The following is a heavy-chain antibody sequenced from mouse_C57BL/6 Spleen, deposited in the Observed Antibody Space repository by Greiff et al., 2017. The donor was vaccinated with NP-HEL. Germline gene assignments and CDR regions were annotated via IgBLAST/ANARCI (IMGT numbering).Heavy chain of an antibody. Sequence: EVKLMESGPGMVKPSQSLSLTCTVTGYSITSGYDWHWIRHFPGNKLEWMGYISYSGSTNYNPSLKSRISITHDTSKNHFFLKLNSVTTEDTATYYCARGITTVVGNWYFDVGGTGTTVTVSS. CDR1: GYSITSGYD. CDR2: ISYSGST. CDR3: ARGITTVVGNWYFDV. J-gene: IGHJ1*03. V-gene: IGHV3-1*01. D-gene: IGHD1-1*01.